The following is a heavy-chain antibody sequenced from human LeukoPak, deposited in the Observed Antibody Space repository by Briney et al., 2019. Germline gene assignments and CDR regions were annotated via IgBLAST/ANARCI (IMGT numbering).Heavy chain of an antibody. D-gene: IGHD3-22*01. CDR2: IIPIFGTA. Sequence: GASVKVSCKASGGTFSSYAISWVRQAPGQGLEWMGGIIPIFGTANYAQKFQGRVTITADESTSTAYMELSSLRSEDTAVYCCARDLHDSSGYLFSSWGQGTLVTVSS. J-gene: IGHJ5*02. CDR1: GGTFSSYA. V-gene: IGHV1-69*13. CDR3: ARDLHDSSGYLFSS.